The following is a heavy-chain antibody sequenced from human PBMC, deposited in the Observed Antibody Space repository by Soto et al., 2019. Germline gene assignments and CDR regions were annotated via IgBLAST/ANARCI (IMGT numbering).Heavy chain of an antibody. V-gene: IGHV3-30-3*01. CDR1: GFTFSSYA. D-gene: IGHD7-27*01. J-gene: IGHJ6*02. CDR2: ISYDGSNK. Sequence: QVQLVESGGGVVQPGRSLRLSCAASGFTFSSYAMHWVRQAPGKGLEWVAVISYDGSNKYYADSVKGRFTISRVNSKNPPYLETNSLRAKFTAVYYWARGNNWGGYYNGMDVRGQGATDSASS. CDR3: ARGNNWGGYYNGMDV.